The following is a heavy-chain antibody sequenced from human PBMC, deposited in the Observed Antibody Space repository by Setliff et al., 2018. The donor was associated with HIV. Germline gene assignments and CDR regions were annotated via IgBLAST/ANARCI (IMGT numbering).Heavy chain of an antibody. D-gene: IGHD1-26*01. CDR3: TTDLGGSYHGWNY. CDR2: IKSKTDGGTT. Sequence: GGSLRLSCAASGFTFSNAWMNWVRQAPGKGLEWVGRIKSKTDGGTTDYAAPVRGRFTISRDDSKNTLYLQMNSLKTEDTAVYYCTTDLGGSYHGWNYWGQGTLVTVSS. V-gene: IGHV3-15*07. CDR1: GFTFSNAW. J-gene: IGHJ4*02.